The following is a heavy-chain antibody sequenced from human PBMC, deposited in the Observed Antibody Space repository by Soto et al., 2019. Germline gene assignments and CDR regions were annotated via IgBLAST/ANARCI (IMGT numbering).Heavy chain of an antibody. D-gene: IGHD3-3*01. J-gene: IGHJ4*02. Sequence: QLQLQESGPGLVKPSETLSLTCTVSGGSISSSSYYWGWIRQPPGKGLEWIGSIYYSGSTYYNPSLKSRVTRSVDTSKNQCSLKLSSVTAADTAVYYCARLDRFLEWLLPFDYWGQGTLVTVSS. CDR3: ARLDRFLEWLLPFDY. CDR1: GGSISSSSYY. CDR2: IYYSGST. V-gene: IGHV4-39*01.